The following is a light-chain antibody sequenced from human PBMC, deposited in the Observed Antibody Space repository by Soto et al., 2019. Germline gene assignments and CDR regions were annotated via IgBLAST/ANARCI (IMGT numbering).Light chain of an antibody. J-gene: IGKJ3*01. CDR2: GAS. CDR1: QSVGSN. CDR3: QQYDNLTLT. Sequence: ERVMTQSPATLSVSPGERATLSCRASQSVGSNLAWYQQKPGKAPRLLIFGASSRATGVPARLSGSGYGTEFTITINSMQYEDFEVYLCQQYDNLTLTFGPGTKVDIK. V-gene: IGKV3-15*01.